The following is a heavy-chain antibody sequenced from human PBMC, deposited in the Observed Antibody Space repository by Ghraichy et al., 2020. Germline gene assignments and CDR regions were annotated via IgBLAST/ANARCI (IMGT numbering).Heavy chain of an antibody. CDR1: GFSLSTSGVG. Sequence: SGPTLVKPTQTLTLTCTFSGFSLSTSGVGVGWIRQPPGKALEWLALIYWNDDKPYRPSLRSRLTITKDTSKHRVVLTMTNMDPVDTATYYCAHSLIRGDYDILTGYYTGAFDIWGQGTMVTVSS. CDR2: IYWNDDK. D-gene: IGHD3-9*01. J-gene: IGHJ3*02. V-gene: IGHV2-5*01. CDR3: AHSLIRGDYDILTGYYTGAFDI.